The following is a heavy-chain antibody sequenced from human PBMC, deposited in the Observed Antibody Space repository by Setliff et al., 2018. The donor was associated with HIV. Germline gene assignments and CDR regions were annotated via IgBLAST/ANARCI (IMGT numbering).Heavy chain of an antibody. J-gene: IGHJ4*02. CDR1: GGSISSGGYY. CDR2: IYYSGGT. D-gene: IGHD2-21*01. V-gene: IGHV4-30-4*08. CDR3: ARQVTVVGYFETAAGSFNY. Sequence: SETLSLTCTVSGGSISSGGYYWSWIRQHPGKGLEWIGYIYYSGGTYYNPSLKSRVTISTDTSKNQFSLKVRSVTAADTAVYYCARQVTVVGYFETAAGSFNYWGPGTLVTVAS.